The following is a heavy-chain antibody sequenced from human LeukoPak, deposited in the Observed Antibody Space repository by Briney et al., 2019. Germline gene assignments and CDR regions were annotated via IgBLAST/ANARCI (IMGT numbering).Heavy chain of an antibody. J-gene: IGHJ3*02. CDR3: ARDGHRRYYYDSSGREHAFDI. CDR2: AYNGNT. CDR1: EYTFTGYY. D-gene: IGHD3-22*01. Sequence: ASVKVSCKASEYTFTGYYMHWVRQAPGQGLEWMSAYNGNTNYAQKFQGRVTMTTDTSTSTAYMELRSLRSDDTAVYYCARDGHRRYYYDSSGREHAFDIWGQGTMVTVSS. V-gene: IGHV1-18*04.